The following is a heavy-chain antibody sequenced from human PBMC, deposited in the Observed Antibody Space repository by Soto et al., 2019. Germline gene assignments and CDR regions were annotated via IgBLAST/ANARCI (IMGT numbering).Heavy chain of an antibody. J-gene: IGHJ4*02. Sequence: SETLSLTCTVSGGSINSGAYYWSWIRQHPGEGLEWIGFIYYSGSANYNPSLKSRVAMSVDASKNEFSLRMTSVTAADTAIYYCAVRSGGKLDYWGQGTPVTVSS. CDR1: GGSINSGAYY. V-gene: IGHV4-31*03. D-gene: IGHD2-15*01. CDR2: IYYSGSA. CDR3: AVRSGGKLDY.